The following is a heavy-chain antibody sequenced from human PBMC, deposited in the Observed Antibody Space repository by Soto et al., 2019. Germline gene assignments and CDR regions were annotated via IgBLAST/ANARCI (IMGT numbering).Heavy chain of an antibody. V-gene: IGHV3-23*01. CDR3: AKRVTIYAVDPADY. J-gene: IGHJ4*02. CDR1: GFTFSNYG. D-gene: IGHD3-3*01. CDR2: MSGSGDDA. Sequence: GGSLRLSCAASGFTFSNYGMSWVRQAPGKGLEWVSVMSGSGDDAYYADSVKGRFTISRDNSKNTLYLQMNSLRAEDTAVYFCAKRVTIYAVDPADYWGQGTQVTVSS.